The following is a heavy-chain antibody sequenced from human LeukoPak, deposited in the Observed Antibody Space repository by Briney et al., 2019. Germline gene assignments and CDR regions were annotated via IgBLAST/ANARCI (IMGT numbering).Heavy chain of an antibody. Sequence: GGSLRLSCAASGFTFSGYWMSWVRQAPGKGLEWVANINQDGSTIHYVDSAKGRFTISRDNAKNSLYLQMNYLRAEDTALYYCATSDDSSGSDWGQGTLVTVSS. CDR2: INQDGSTI. J-gene: IGHJ4*02. V-gene: IGHV3-7*01. D-gene: IGHD3-22*01. CDR1: GFTFSGYW. CDR3: ATSDDSSGSD.